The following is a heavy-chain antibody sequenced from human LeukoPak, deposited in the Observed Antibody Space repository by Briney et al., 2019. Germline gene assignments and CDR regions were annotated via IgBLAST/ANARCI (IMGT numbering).Heavy chain of an antibody. Sequence: GGSLRLSCAASGFSFTSYAMNWVRQAPGKGLEWVSAISGSGRSTYSADSVRGRFTTSRDNSKNILYLQMDNLRGEDTAVYYCAKAGARGNVNWFDSWGQGTLVTVSS. V-gene: IGHV3-23*01. CDR1: GFSFTSYA. D-gene: IGHD1-1*01. J-gene: IGHJ5*01. CDR3: AKAGARGNVNWFDS. CDR2: ISGSGRST.